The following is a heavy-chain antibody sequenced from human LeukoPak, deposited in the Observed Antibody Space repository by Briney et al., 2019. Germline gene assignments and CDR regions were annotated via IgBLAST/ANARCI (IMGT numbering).Heavy chain of an antibody. J-gene: IGHJ4*02. CDR3: AKYDARRSYPDY. V-gene: IGHV3-23*01. CDR1: GFTFSTSA. D-gene: IGHD1-26*01. Sequence: GGSLRLSCAAPGFTFSTSAMSWVRQAPGKGLEWVSAISGSGGTTFYADSVKGRFSISRDDSKSTLYLQMNSLRAEDTASYYCAKYDARRSYPDYWGQGTLVTVSS. CDR2: ISGSGGTT.